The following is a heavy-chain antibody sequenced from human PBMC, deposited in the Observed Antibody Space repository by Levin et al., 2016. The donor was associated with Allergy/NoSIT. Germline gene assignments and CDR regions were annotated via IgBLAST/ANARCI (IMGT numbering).Heavy chain of an antibody. CDR2: ISHDGRDK. V-gene: IGHV3-30*03. Sequence: GGSLRLSCTASGFTFTSYSIHWVRQAAGKGLEWLGVISHDGRDKFYADSVKGRFTISRDNSKNTLYLQMNSLRVDDTAVYYCARGATYPYDRSGSNEEDFWGPGSLVTVSS. CDR3: ARGATYPYDRSGSNEEDF. CDR1: GFTFTSYS. D-gene: IGHD3-22*01. J-gene: IGHJ4*02.